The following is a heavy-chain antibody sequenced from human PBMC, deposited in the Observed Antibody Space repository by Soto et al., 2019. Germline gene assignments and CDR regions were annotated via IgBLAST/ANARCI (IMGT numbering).Heavy chain of an antibody. J-gene: IGHJ4*02. CDR3: AANFDY. CDR1: GFTFSSYG. V-gene: IGHV3-30*03. CDR2: ISYDGSNK. Sequence: PGGSLRLSCAASGFTFSSYGIHWVRQAPGKGLEWVAVISYDGSNKYYADSVKGRFTISRDNSKSTLYLQINSLRTEDTAVYYCAANFDYWGQGTLVTVSS.